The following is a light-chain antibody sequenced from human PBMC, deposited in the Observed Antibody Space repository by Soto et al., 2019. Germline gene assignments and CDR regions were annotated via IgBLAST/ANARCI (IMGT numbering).Light chain of an antibody. V-gene: IGKV2-24*01. CDR2: KVS. J-gene: IGKJ2*01. CDR1: QSLVDTYVDTY. CDR3: MQGTHFPHT. Sequence: DIVLTQTPLSSPVTLGKPSSISCRSSQSLVDTYVDTYFSWLQQRPGQPPRPLIYKVSTRFSGVPDRFSGSGAGTDFTLKISRVEAEDVGVYDCMQGTHFPHTFGQGTKLEIK.